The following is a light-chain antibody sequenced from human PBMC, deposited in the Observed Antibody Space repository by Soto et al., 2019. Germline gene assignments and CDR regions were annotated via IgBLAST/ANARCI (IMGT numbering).Light chain of an antibody. V-gene: IGKV3-11*01. J-gene: IGKJ3*01. CDR3: QHRSNWPTE. CDR2: DAS. Sequence: EIVLTQSPATLSLSPGERATLSCRASQSVGSYLAWYQQKPGQAPRLLIYDASNRATGIPARFSGSGSGTDFTLTISSLDPEDFAVYYCQHRSNWPTEFGPGTKVDIK. CDR1: QSVGSY.